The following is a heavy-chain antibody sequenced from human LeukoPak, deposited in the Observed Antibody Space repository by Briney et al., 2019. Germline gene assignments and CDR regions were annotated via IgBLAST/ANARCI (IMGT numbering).Heavy chain of an antibody. CDR2: IYHSGST. D-gene: IGHD3-10*01. V-gene: IGHV4-4*02. CDR1: GGSISSSNW. J-gene: IGHJ4*02. CDR3: ARRTHYYGSGSYYKGPFDY. Sequence: TSETLSLTCAVSGGSISSSNWWSWVRQPPGKGLEWIGEIYHSGSTNYNPSLKSRVTISVDKSKKQFSLKLSSVTAADTAVYYCARRTHYYGSGSYYKGPFDYWGQGTLVTVSS.